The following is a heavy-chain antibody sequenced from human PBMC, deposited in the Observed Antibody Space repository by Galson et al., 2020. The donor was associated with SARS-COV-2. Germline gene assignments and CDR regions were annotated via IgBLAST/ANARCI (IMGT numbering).Heavy chain of an antibody. D-gene: IGHD3-22*01. CDR2: ISGSGGST. CDR1: GFTFSSYA. Sequence: GGSLRLSCAASGFTFSSYAMSWVRQAPGKGLEWVSAISGSGGSTYYADSVKDRFTISRDNSKNTLYLQMNSLRAEDTAVYYCAKDPGYYDSSGYYYPTNWFDPWGQGTLVTVSS. CDR3: AKDPGYYDSSGYYYPTNWFDP. J-gene: IGHJ5*02. V-gene: IGHV3-23*01.